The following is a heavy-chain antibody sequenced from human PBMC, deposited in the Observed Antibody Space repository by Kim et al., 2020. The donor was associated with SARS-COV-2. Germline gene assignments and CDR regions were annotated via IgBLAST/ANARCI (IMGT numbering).Heavy chain of an antibody. J-gene: IGHJ6*02. Sequence: GGSLRLSCAASGFTFSSYGMHWVRQAPGKGLEWVAVISYDGSNKYYADSVKGRFTISRDNSKNTLYLQMNSLRAEDTAVYYCAKYSGSYCGNCYYYGMDVWGQGTTVTVSS. CDR3: AKYSGSYCGNCYYYGMDV. CDR2: ISYDGSNK. D-gene: IGHD1-26*01. CDR1: GFTFSSYG. V-gene: IGHV3-30*18.